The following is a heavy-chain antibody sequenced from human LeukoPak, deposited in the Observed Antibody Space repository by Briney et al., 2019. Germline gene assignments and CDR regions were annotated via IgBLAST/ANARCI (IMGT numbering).Heavy chain of an antibody. D-gene: IGHD3-22*01. CDR1: GFTFSNYG. V-gene: IGHV3-33*01. J-gene: IGHJ4*02. CDR2: IWYDGSNK. CDR3: ARESSGYFY. Sequence: GGSLRLSCAASGFTFSNYGMHWVRQAPGKGLEWVAVIWYDGSNKNYADSVKGRVTISRDNSKNTLWLQMNSLRAEDTAVYYCARESSGYFYWGQGTLVTVSS.